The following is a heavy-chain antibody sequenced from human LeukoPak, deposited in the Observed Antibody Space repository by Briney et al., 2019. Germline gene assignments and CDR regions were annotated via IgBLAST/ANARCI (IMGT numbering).Heavy chain of an antibody. V-gene: IGHV3-73*01. CDR2: IRSRTNTYAT. D-gene: IGHD3/OR15-3a*01. J-gene: IGHJ4*02. CDR1: GFTFSGSA. CDR3: ARDDDLF. Sequence: GGSLRLSCAASGFTFSGSAMHWVRQASGKGLEWVGRIRSRTNTYATAYAASVKGRFTISRDDSKNTAYLQMNSLRAEDTAVYYCARDDDLFWGQGTLVTVSS.